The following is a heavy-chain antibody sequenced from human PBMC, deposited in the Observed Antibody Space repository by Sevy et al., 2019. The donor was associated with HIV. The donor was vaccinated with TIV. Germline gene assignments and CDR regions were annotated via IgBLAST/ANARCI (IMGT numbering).Heavy chain of an antibody. CDR3: TAEAGSIAAV. CDR2: IKSETDGGTK. D-gene: IGHD6-6*01. Sequence: GGSLRLSCAASGFTFSNAWMSWVRQAPGKGLEWVGSIKSETDGGTKDYAAPVKGRFTISRDDSKNTLDLQMNSLKTEDAAVYYCTAEAGSIAAVWGQGTLVTVSS. J-gene: IGHJ4*02. V-gene: IGHV3-15*01. CDR1: GFTFSNAW.